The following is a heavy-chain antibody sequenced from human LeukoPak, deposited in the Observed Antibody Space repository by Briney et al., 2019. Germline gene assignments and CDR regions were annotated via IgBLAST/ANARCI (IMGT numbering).Heavy chain of an antibody. V-gene: IGHV3-53*01. CDR3: AKDPTTVIAVNWFDP. CDR2: IYSGGST. D-gene: IGHD4-17*01. CDR1: GFIVRNYY. Sequence: GGSLRLSCAASGFIVRNYYLSWVRQAPGKGLEWVSVIYSGGSTYYADSVEGRFTISRDNSKNTVSLQMNSLRAEDTAVYYCAKDPTTVIAVNWFDPWGQGTLVTVSS. J-gene: IGHJ5*02.